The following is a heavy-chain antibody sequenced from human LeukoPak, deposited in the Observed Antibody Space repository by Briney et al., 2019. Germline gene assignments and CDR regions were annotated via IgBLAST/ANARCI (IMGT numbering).Heavy chain of an antibody. CDR1: GYTFTGHY. D-gene: IGHD6-19*01. J-gene: IGHJ2*01. Sequence: GASVKVSCKASGYTFTGHYMHWVRQAPGQGPELMGWINPNSGDTNYAQKFQGRVTLTRDASIGTAYMEMNRLTYDDTAIYYCARDVYTSGWRYFDLWGHGTLVTVSS. V-gene: IGHV1-2*02. CDR3: ARDVYTSGWRYFDL. CDR2: INPNSGDT.